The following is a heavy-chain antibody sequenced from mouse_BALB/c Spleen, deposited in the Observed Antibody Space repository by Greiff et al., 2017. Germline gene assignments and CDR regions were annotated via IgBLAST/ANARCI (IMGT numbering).Heavy chain of an antibody. CDR1: GFAFSSYD. Sequence: EVQGVESGGGLVKPGGSLKLSCAASGFAFSSYDMSWVRQTPEKRLEWVAYISSGGGSTYYPDTVKGRFTISRDNAKNTLYLQMSSLKSEDTAMYYCARSLYRYDEDYFDYWGQGTTLTVSS. D-gene: IGHD2-14*01. J-gene: IGHJ2*01. CDR3: ARSLYRYDEDYFDY. V-gene: IGHV5-12-1*01. CDR2: ISSGGGST.